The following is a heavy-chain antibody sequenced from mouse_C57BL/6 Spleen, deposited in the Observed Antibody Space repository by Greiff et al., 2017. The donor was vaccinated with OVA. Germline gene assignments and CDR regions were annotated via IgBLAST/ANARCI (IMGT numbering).Heavy chain of an antibody. CDR1: GYAFTNYL. CDR3: ARSSADYYGSSGFAY. V-gene: IGHV1-54*01. D-gene: IGHD1-1*01. J-gene: IGHJ3*01. CDR2: INPGSGGT. Sequence: VQLQQSGAELVRPGTSVKVSCKASGYAFTNYLIEWVKQRPGQGLEWIGVINPGSGGTNYNEKFKGKATLTADKSSSTAYMQLSSLTSEDSAVYFCARSSADYYGSSGFAYWGQGTLVTVSA.